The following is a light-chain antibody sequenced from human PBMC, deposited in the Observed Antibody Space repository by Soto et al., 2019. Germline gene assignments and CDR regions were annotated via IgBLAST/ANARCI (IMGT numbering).Light chain of an antibody. CDR1: QSVSSSY. V-gene: IGKV3-20*01. J-gene: IGKJ1*01. CDR2: GAS. Sequence: EIVLTQSPGTLSLSPGERATLSCRASQSVSSSYLAWYQQKPGQAPRLLIYGASSRATGIPDRFSGSGSGTYFTLTISRREPEDFAVYYCQQYGSSPETFGQGTKVEI. CDR3: QQYGSSPET.